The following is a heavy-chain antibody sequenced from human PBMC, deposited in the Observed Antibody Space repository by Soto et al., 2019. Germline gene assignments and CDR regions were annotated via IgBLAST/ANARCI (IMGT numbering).Heavy chain of an antibody. CDR3: AKDAPRRSGSFYLDS. Sequence: GGSLRLSCVASGFTFNSYDMCWVRQAPGKGLEWVSGISASGDNTFYADSVKGRFTISRDNFKNTLFLQMNSLRAGDSAVYYCAKDAPRRSGSFYLDSWGQGTLVTVAS. J-gene: IGHJ4*02. V-gene: IGHV3-23*01. CDR2: ISASGDNT. D-gene: IGHD6-19*01. CDR1: GFTFNSYD.